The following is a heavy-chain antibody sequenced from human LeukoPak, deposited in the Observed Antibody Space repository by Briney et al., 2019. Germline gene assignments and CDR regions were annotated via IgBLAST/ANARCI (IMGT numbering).Heavy chain of an antibody. CDR1: GYSFTGYY. J-gene: IGHJ4*02. Sequence: ASVKVSRKASGYSFTGYYIHRVRQAPGQGVEWMGWINPNSGDTKYAQKFQGRVTMTRDTSISTAYMELSSLRSDDTAVYYCARTGGYFDYWGQGTLVPVSS. D-gene: IGHD7-27*01. CDR3: ARTGGYFDY. CDR2: INPNSGDT. V-gene: IGHV1-2*02.